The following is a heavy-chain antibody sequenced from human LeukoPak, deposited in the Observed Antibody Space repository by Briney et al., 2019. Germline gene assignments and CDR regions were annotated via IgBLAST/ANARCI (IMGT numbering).Heavy chain of an antibody. J-gene: IGHJ4*02. CDR3: VRAGNGWFTLDH. Sequence: ASVRVSCTASGYTFTAFFLHWVRQAPGRGLEWIGWNNPNVGGANYEQKFQGRVTMTRDTSISTAYLELRGLTSDDTAIYYCVRAGNGWFTLDHWGQGTRVSVSS. CDR1: GYTFTAFF. D-gene: IGHD6-19*01. CDR2: NNPNVGGA. V-gene: IGHV1-2*02.